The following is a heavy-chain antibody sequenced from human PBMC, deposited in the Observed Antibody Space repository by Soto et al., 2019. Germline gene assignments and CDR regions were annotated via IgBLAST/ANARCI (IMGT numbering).Heavy chain of an antibody. D-gene: IGHD1-26*01. V-gene: IGHV4-61*01. CDR3: ARELDSGTYPLPFDF. Sequence: PSETLSLTCTVSGDSVSSDNYFWTWIRQPPGKGLEWIAYISYTGDTNYNPSLKSRVTISVEPSTNQFSLKLTSVTAADTAVYFCARELDSGTYPLPFDFWGPGTLVTVSS. CDR2: ISYTGDT. CDR1: GDSVSSDNYF. J-gene: IGHJ4*02.